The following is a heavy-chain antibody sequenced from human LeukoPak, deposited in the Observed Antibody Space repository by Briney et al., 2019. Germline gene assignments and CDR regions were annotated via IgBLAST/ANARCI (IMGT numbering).Heavy chain of an antibody. V-gene: IGHV4-59*02. CDR2: IFYGGDI. CDR1: GDSVASYY. D-gene: IGHD5-24*01. Sequence: KPSETLSLTCTVSGDSVASYYWSWIRQPPGKSLEWIGYIFYGGDINYNPSLKSRVTMSVDTSKNQFSLKLSSVTAADTAVYYCAREEIRSWFDPWGQGTLATVSS. J-gene: IGHJ5*02. CDR3: AREEIRSWFDP.